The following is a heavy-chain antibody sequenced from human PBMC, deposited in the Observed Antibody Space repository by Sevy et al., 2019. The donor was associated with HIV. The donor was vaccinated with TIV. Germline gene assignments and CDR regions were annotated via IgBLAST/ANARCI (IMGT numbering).Heavy chain of an antibody. CDR3: ASSDSSNYYDSSGYYPRFPHFDY. J-gene: IGHJ4*02. CDR2: IYSGGST. Sequence: GGSLRLSCAASGFTVSSNYMSWVRQAPGKGLEWVSVIYSGGSTYYADSVKGRFTISRDNSKNTLYLQMNSLRDEDTAVYSCASSDSSNYYDSSGYYPRFPHFDYWGQGTLVTVSS. V-gene: IGHV3-53*01. CDR1: GFTVSSNY. D-gene: IGHD3-22*01.